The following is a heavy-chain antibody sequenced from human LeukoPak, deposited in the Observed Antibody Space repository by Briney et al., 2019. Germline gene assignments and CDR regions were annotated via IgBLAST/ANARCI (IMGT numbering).Heavy chain of an antibody. V-gene: IGHV3-23*01. CDR3: AKDMSLVVITRFDY. CDR2: ISGSGGST. CDR1: GFTFSSYA. J-gene: IGHJ4*02. D-gene: IGHD3-22*01. Sequence: GGSLRLSCAASGFTFSSYAMSWVRQAPGKGLEWVSAISGSGGSTYYADSVKGRFTISRDNSKSTLYLQMNSLRAEDTAVYYCAKDMSLVVITRFDYWGQGTLVTVSS.